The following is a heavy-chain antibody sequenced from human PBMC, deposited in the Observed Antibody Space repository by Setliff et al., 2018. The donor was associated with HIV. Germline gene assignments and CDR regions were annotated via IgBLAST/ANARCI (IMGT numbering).Heavy chain of an antibody. CDR3: ANLVIIKSYFDY. CDR1: GGTFSSYA. CDR2: IIPIFGKA. D-gene: IGHD3-10*01. V-gene: IGHV1-69*13. Sequence: SVMVSCKASGGTFSSYAINWVRQAPGQGLEWMGGIIPIFGKANYAQKFQGRVTITADESTNTAYMEMSSLRSEDTAVYYCANLVIIKSYFDYWGQGTLVTVPS. J-gene: IGHJ4*02.